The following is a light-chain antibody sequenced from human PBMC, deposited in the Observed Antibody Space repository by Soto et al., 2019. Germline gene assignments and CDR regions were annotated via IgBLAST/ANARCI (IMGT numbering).Light chain of an antibody. CDR2: EVS. CDR3: SSVTSSTTYV. Sequence: QSALTQPASVSGSPGQSITISCTGTSSDVGGYNYVSWYQQHPGKAPKLMIYEVSNRPSGVSNRFSGSKSGNTASLTISGLQGEDEADYYCSSVTSSTTYVFGTGTKVTVL. CDR1: SSDVGGYNY. V-gene: IGLV2-14*01. J-gene: IGLJ1*01.